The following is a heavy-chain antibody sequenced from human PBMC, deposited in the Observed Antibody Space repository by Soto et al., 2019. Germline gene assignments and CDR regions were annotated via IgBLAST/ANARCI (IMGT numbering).Heavy chain of an antibody. CDR3: ARESFRDIVVVPAAIYGMDV. J-gene: IGHJ6*02. Sequence: ASVKVSCKASGYTFTGYYMHWVRQAPGQGLEWMGWINPNSGGTNYAQKFQGWVTMTRDTSISTAYMELSRLRSDDTAVYYCARESFRDIVVVPAAIYGMDVWGQGTTVTVSS. D-gene: IGHD2-2*01. V-gene: IGHV1-2*04. CDR2: INPNSGGT. CDR1: GYTFTGYY.